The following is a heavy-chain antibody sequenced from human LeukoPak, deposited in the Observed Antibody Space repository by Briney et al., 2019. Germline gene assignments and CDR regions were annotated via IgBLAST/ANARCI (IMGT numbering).Heavy chain of an antibody. J-gene: IGHJ4*02. CDR3: ARSYCSGGSCYDFDY. Sequence: GGSLRLSCAASGFTFSSYGMHWVRQAPGKGLEWVAFIRYDGSNKYYADSVKGRFTISRDNSKNTLYLQMGSLRAEDMAVYYCARSYCSGGSCYDFDYWGQGTLVTVSS. V-gene: IGHV3-30*02. CDR1: GFTFSSYG. CDR2: IRYDGSNK. D-gene: IGHD2-15*01.